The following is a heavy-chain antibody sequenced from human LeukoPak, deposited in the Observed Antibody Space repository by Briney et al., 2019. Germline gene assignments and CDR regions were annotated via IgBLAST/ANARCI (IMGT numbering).Heavy chain of an antibody. CDR1: GFTFSNYA. CDR2: ISGSNDNT. D-gene: IGHD4-17*01. CDR3: AKGRGTTVTSAANY. J-gene: IGHJ4*02. Sequence: GGSLRLSCAASGFTFSNYAMSWVRQAPGKGLEWVSSISGSNDNTYYADSVKDRFTISRDNSKNTLSLQMNSLRAEDAAVYYCAKGRGTTVTSAANYWGQGTLVTVSS. V-gene: IGHV3-23*01.